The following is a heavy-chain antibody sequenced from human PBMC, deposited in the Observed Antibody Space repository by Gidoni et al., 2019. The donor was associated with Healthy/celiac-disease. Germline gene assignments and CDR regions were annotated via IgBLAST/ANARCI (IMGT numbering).Heavy chain of an antibody. CDR2: INPNIGGT. Sequence: QVQLVQSGAEVKKPGASVKVSCKASGYTFTGYYMHWVRQAPGQGLEWRGWINPNIGGTNYAQKFQGRVTMTRDTSISTAYMELSRLRSDDTAVYYCARNGDMGYDGYSSPFDYWGQGTLVTVSS. CDR1: GYTFTGYY. D-gene: IGHD2-8*01. V-gene: IGHV1-2*02. CDR3: ARNGDMGYDGYSSPFDY. J-gene: IGHJ4*02.